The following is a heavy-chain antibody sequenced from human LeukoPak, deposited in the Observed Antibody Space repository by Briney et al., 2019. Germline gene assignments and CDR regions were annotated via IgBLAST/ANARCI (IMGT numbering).Heavy chain of an antibody. V-gene: IGHV1-2*02. Sequence: ASVRVSFAASGYTFTVDYMHWVRQGPGQGGEWMGWINTNSGGTNYAQKFQGRVTITRDTSISTAYIELSRLRADDTAVYYCARNYYDSSGAIDYWGQGTLVTVSS. D-gene: IGHD3-22*01. CDR3: ARNYYDSSGAIDY. J-gene: IGHJ4*02. CDR1: GYTFTVDY. CDR2: INTNSGGT.